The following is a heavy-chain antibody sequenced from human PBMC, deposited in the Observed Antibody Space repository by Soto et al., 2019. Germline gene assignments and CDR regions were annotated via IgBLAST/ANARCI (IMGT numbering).Heavy chain of an antibody. CDR1: GFTFSSYG. CDR2: IWYDGSNK. CDR3: AREPTLSEDYYGMDV. V-gene: IGHV3-33*01. J-gene: IGHJ6*02. Sequence: QVQLVESGGGVVQPGRSLRLSCAASGFTFSSYGMHWVRQAPGKGLEWVAVIWYDGSNKYYADSVKGRFTISRDNSKNTLYLQMNSLRAEDTAVYYCAREPTLSEDYYGMDVWGRGTTVTVSS. D-gene: IGHD3-10*01.